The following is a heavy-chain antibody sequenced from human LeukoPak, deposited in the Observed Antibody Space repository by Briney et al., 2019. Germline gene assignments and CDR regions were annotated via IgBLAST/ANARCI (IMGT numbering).Heavy chain of an antibody. D-gene: IGHD1-26*01. CDR2: IKRKTDGGTT. CDR1: GFTFSNAW. CDR3: TPAPEVGATTFDY. V-gene: IGHV3-15*01. J-gene: IGHJ4*02. Sequence: GGSLSLSCAASGFTFSNAWMSWVRQAPGKGLEWVGRIKRKTDGGTTDYAAPVRGRFTISRDDSKNTLYLQMNSLKSEDTAVYYCTPAPEVGATTFDYWGPGTLVTVSS.